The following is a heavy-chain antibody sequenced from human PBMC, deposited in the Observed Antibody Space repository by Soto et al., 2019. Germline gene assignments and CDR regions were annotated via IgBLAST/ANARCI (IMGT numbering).Heavy chain of an antibody. CDR1: GVTFSSYA. CDR2: IIPMFPTT. J-gene: IGHJ4*02. Sequence: SVKVSCKASGVTFSSYAISWVRQAPGQGLEWMGGIIPMFPTTNYAQKFKGRLTIYADKSTGTAYMEMTSLRSEDTAVYYCATDGDSADYGYWGQGTLVTVSS. D-gene: IGHD2-21*01. CDR3: ATDGDSADYGY. V-gene: IGHV1-69*06.